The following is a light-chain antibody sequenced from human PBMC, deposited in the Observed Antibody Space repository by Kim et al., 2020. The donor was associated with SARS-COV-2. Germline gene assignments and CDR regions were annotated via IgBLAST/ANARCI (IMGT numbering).Light chain of an antibody. CDR3: QQYYTTPIT. CDR1: QGVLLRSKNKYL. CDR2: GTS. V-gene: IGKV4-1*01. J-gene: IGKJ5*01. Sequence: ATLTCKAHQGVLLRSKNKYLICWHPQKRGQTSRRDIYGTSSRESGVPDRFGGSGSGTDFYLTISSLQAEDVAVYYCQQYYTTPITFGQGTRLEIK.